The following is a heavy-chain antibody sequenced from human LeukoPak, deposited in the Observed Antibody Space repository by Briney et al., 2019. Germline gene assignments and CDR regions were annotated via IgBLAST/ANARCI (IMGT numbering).Heavy chain of an antibody. Sequence: ASVKVSCKASGYTFTSYDINWVRQATGQGLEWMGWMNPNSGNTGYAQKFQGRVTMTRNTSISTAYMELSSLRSEDTAVYYCARGGYYYGSGSYQSDAFDIWGQGTMVTVPS. J-gene: IGHJ3*02. CDR3: ARGGYYYGSGSYQSDAFDI. CDR1: GYTFTSYD. D-gene: IGHD3-10*01. V-gene: IGHV1-8*01. CDR2: MNPNSGNT.